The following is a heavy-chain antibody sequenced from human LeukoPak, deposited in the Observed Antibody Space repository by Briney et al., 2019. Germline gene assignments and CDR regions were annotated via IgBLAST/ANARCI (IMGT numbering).Heavy chain of an antibody. Sequence: GRSLRLSRAASGFTFSSYGTHWVRQAPGKGLEWVAVISYDGSNKYYADSVKGRFTISRDNSKNTLYLQMNSLRAEDTAVYYCAKGAYSYGLDYWGQGTLVTVSS. V-gene: IGHV3-30*18. D-gene: IGHD5-18*01. CDR1: GFTFSSYG. CDR2: ISYDGSNK. CDR3: AKGAYSYGLDY. J-gene: IGHJ4*02.